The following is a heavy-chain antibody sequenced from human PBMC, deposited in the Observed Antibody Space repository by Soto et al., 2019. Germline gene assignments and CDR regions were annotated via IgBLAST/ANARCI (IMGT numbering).Heavy chain of an antibody. CDR1: VGSICSYE. J-gene: IGHJ6*02. V-gene: IGHV4-59*01. CDR2: IYYSGST. CDR3: AREMVAAPYGMDV. D-gene: IGHD2-15*01. Sequence: SGSLYLACAVSVGSICSYEWSWIRQPPGKGLEWIGYIYYSGSTNYNPSLKSRVTISVDTSKNQFSLKLSSVTAADTAVYYCAREMVAAPYGMDVWGQGTTVTVSS.